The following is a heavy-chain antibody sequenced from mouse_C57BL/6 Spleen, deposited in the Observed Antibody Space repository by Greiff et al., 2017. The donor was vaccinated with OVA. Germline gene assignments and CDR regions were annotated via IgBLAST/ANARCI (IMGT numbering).Heavy chain of an antibody. CDR3: ARETGPGAMDY. CDR2: ISDGGSYS. D-gene: IGHD4-1*01. J-gene: IGHJ4*01. CDR1: GFTFSSYA. Sequence: EVQVVESGGGLVKPGGSLKLSCAASGFTFSSYAMSWVRQTPEKRLEWVATISDGGSYSYYPDTVKGRFTISREKAKNNLYLQMSHLKSEDTAMYYCARETGPGAMDYWGQGTSVTVSS. V-gene: IGHV5-4*01.